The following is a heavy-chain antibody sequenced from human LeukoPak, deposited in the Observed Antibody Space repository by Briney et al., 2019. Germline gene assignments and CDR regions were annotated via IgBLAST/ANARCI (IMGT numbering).Heavy chain of an antibody. Sequence: SETLSLTCTVYGGSFSGYYWSWIRQPPGKELEWIGEINHSGSTNYNPSLKSRVTISADTSKNQCSLKLSSVTAADTAVYYCARGPGGGWYQVDYWGQGTLVTVSS. CDR2: INHSGST. D-gene: IGHD6-19*01. J-gene: IGHJ4*02. CDR3: ARGPGGGWYQVDY. V-gene: IGHV4-34*01. CDR1: GGSFSGYY.